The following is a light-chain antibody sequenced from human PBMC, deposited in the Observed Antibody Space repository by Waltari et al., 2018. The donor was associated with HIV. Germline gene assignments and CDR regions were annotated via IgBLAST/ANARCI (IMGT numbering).Light chain of an antibody. CDR1: SSNIGSNS. J-gene: IGLJ3*02. Sequence: QSELTQPPSVSGTPGQRVTISCSGSSSNIGSNSVYWYQQLPGTATKLLISRNNCRPSGVPDRFSCSKSGTSASLAISGLRAEDEADYFCAASDDSLSGCLFGGGTKLTVL. CDR2: RNN. CDR3: AASDDSLSGCL. V-gene: IGLV1-47*01.